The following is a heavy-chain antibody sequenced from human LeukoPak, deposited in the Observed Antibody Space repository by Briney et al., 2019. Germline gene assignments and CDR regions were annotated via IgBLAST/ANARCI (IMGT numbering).Heavy chain of an antibody. J-gene: IGHJ5*02. CDR1: GFTVSSNY. CDR2: IYSGGST. V-gene: IGHV3-66*02. Sequence: GGSLRLSCAASGFTVSSNYMSWVRQAPGKGLEWVSVIYSGGSTYYADSVKGRFTISRDNSKNTLYLQMNSLRAEDTAVYYCAREARQLRSNNWFGPWGQGTLVTVSS. CDR3: AREARQLRSNNWFGP. D-gene: IGHD5-18*01.